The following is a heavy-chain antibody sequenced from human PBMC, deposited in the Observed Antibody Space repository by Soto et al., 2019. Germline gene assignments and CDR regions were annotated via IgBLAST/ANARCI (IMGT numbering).Heavy chain of an antibody. Sequence: SETLSLTCTVSGGSISSYYWSWIRQPPGKGLEWIGYIYYSGSTNYNPSHKSRVTISVDTSKNQFSLKLSSVTAADTAVYYCARRDSNWFDPWGQGTLVTVSS. V-gene: IGHV4-59*08. CDR2: IYYSGST. CDR1: GGSISSYY. CDR3: ARRDSNWFDP. J-gene: IGHJ5*02.